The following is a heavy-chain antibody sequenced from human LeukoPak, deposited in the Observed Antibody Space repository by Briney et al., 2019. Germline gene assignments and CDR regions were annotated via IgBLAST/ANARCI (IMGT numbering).Heavy chain of an antibody. CDR3: VRAVEILGELSY. J-gene: IGHJ4*02. D-gene: IGHD3-10*01. Sequence: ASVKVSCKASGYTFTSYGISWVRQAPGQGLEWMGWINPNSGGTNYAQKFQGRVTMTRDTSISTAYMELSRLRSDGTAVYYCVRAVEILGELSYWGQGTLVTVSS. CDR1: GYTFTSYG. V-gene: IGHV1-2*02. CDR2: INPNSGGT.